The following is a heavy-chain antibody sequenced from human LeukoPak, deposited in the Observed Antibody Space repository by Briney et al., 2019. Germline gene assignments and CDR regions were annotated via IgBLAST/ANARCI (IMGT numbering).Heavy chain of an antibody. V-gene: IGHV1-69*05. Sequence: SVKVSCKASGGTFSSYAISWVRQAPGQGLEWMGRIIPIFGTANYAQKFQGRITITTDESTSTAYMELSSLRSEDTAVYYCARGQGSYESDPWGQGTLVTVSS. CDR2: IIPIFGTA. D-gene: IGHD5-12*01. CDR3: ARGQGSYESDP. CDR1: GGTFSSYA. J-gene: IGHJ5*02.